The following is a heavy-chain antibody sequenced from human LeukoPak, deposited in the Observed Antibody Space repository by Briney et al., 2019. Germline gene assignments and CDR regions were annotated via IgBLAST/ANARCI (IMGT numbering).Heavy chain of an antibody. D-gene: IGHD6-13*01. J-gene: IGHJ4*02. Sequence: ASVKVSCKASGYTFTSYAMHWVRQAPGQRLEWMGWINAGNGNTKYSQEFQGRVTITRDTSASTAYMELSSLRSEDTAVYYCAKVPLIAAPTHFDYWGQGTLVTVSS. CDR3: AKVPLIAAPTHFDY. CDR1: GYTFTSYA. V-gene: IGHV1-3*03. CDR2: INAGNGNT.